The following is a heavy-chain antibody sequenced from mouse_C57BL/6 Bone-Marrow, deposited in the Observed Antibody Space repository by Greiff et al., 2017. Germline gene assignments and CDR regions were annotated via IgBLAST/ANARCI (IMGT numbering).Heavy chain of an antibody. CDR1: GYTFTDYY. CDR2: INPNNGGT. J-gene: IGHJ2*01. CDR3: RGWEFISAVVDY. Sequence: EVQLQQSGPELVKPGASVKISCKASGYTFTDYYMNWVKQSHGKSLEWIGDINPNNGGTSYNQKFKGKATLTVDKSSSTAYMELRSLTSEDSAVYCCRGWEFISAVVDYWGQGTTLTVSS. V-gene: IGHV1-26*01. D-gene: IGHD1-1*01.